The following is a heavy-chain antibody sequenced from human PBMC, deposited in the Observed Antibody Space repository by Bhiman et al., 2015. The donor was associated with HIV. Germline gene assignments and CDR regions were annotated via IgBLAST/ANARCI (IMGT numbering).Heavy chain of an antibody. J-gene: IGHJ4*02. CDR1: GFTFSGYV. D-gene: IGHD1/OR15-1a*01. CDR3: ASLQGGNTHDY. V-gene: IGHV3-23*01. CDR2: ITTSGGNT. Sequence: EVQLLESGGGLAQPGGSLRLSCAASGFTFSGYVMSWVRQAPGKGLEWVSTITTSGGNTYYADSVKGRFTISRDNSKNTLYLQMSSLRAEDTAVYYCASLQGGNTHDYWGQGTLVTVSS.